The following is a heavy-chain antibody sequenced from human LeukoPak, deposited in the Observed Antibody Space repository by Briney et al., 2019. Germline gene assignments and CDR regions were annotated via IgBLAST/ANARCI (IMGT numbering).Heavy chain of an antibody. Sequence: GGSLRLSCAASGFTSSSYGMHWVRQAPGKGLEWVAVISYDGSNKYYADSVKGRFTISRDNSKNTLYLQMNSLRAEDTAVYYCAKDPGRCSSGWASHCFFDYWGQGTLVTVSS. CDR1: GFTSSSYG. D-gene: IGHD6-19*01. J-gene: IGHJ4*02. CDR2: ISYDGSNK. CDR3: AKDPGRCSSGWASHCFFDY. V-gene: IGHV3-30*18.